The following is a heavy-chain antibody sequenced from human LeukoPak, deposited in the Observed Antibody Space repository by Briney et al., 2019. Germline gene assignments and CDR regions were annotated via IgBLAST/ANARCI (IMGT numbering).Heavy chain of an antibody. D-gene: IGHD6-19*01. CDR2: IYSGGGT. V-gene: IGHV3-53*04. Sequence: GGSLRLSCAASGFTVSSNYMSWVRQAPGKGLEWVSVIYSGGGTYYADSVKGRFTISRHNSKNTLYLQMNSLRAEDTAVYYCVSSSGWYGDAFDIWGQGTMVTVSS. CDR3: VSSSGWYGDAFDI. J-gene: IGHJ3*02. CDR1: GFTVSSNY.